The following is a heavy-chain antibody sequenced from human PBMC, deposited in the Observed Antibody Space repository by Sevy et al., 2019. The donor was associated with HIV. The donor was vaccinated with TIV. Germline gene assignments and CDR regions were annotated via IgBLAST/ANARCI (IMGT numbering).Heavy chain of an antibody. V-gene: IGHV4-39*01. J-gene: IGHJ4*02. D-gene: IGHD2-15*01. CDR3: ARHAGNLVDATNIYFDL. Sequence: SETLSLTCTVSGASISSSSYYWGWIRQPPGKGLEWIGSIYYSGNTYYNPSLKSRITISVDTSKNRFSLKLSSVTAADTAVYYCARHAGNLVDATNIYFDLWGQGTLVTVSS. CDR1: GASISSSSYY. CDR2: IYYSGNT.